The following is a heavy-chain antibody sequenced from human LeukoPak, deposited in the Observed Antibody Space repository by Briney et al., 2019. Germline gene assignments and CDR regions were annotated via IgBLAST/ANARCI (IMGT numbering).Heavy chain of an antibody. Sequence: GRSLRLSCAASGFTFSSYGMHWVRQAPGKGLEWVAVIPYDGSNKYYADSVKGRFTISRDNSKNTLYLQMNSLRSDDTAVYYCARGWVGSYGNYYYYYMDVWGKGTTVTISS. J-gene: IGHJ6*03. D-gene: IGHD5-18*01. CDR1: GFTFSSYG. CDR2: IPYDGSNK. CDR3: ARGWVGSYGNYYYYYMDV. V-gene: IGHV3-30*03.